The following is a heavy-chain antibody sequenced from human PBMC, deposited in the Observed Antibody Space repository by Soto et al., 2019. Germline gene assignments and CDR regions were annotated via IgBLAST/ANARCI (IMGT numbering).Heavy chain of an antibody. V-gene: IGHV4-39*01. J-gene: IGHJ6*02. CDR2: LHYSGTI. CDR1: GHSIRTSSYY. Sequence: SETLSLTCTVSGHSIRTSSYYWGWIRQSPGKGLEWIGSLHYSGTIYYNPSLKSRVTMYVDASKNQFSLRADSVTAADTAIYYCARHDWSRFYGMDVWGQGTTVTVSS. D-gene: IGHD2-2*01. CDR3: ARHDWSRFYGMDV.